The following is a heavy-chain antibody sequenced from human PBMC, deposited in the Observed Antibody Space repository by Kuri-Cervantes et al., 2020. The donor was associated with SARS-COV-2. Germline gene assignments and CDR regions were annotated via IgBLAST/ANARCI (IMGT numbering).Heavy chain of an antibody. D-gene: IGHD3-10*01. V-gene: IGHV1-46*04. Sequence: ASVKVSCKASGYTFTNYYLLWVRQAPGQGLEWVGIINPSDGGTSYAQKLQGRISMTTDTSTSTVYMQLSSLKSDDTAVYYCARESLGSGTLSGFYYMDVWGKGTTVTVSS. CDR2: INPSDGGT. CDR3: ARESLGSGTLSGFYYMDV. CDR1: GYTFTNYY. J-gene: IGHJ6*03.